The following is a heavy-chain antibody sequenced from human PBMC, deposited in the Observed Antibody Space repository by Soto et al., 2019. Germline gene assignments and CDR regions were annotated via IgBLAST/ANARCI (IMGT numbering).Heavy chain of an antibody. CDR1: GGSISSYY. CDR2: IYYSGST. J-gene: IGHJ6*03. D-gene: IGHD3-3*01. CDR3: ARASPGIDYDFWSGYFRHQNYYYYYYMDV. V-gene: IGHV4-59*01. Sequence: NPSETLSLTCTVSGGSISSYYWSWIRQPPGKGLEWIGYIYYSGSTNYNPSLKSRVTISVDTSKNQFSLKLSSVTAADTAVYYCARASPGIDYDFWSGYFRHQNYYYYYYMDVWGKGTTVTVSS.